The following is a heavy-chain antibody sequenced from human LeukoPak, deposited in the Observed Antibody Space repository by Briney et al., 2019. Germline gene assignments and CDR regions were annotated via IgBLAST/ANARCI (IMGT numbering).Heavy chain of an antibody. V-gene: IGHV3-48*03. CDR1: GFTFSSYE. CDR2: ISSSGSTI. D-gene: IGHD2-15*01. CDR3: ARDSGRYCSGGSCANWFDP. Sequence: PGGSLRLSCAASGFTFSSYEMNWVRQAPGKGLEWVSYISSSGSTIYYADSVKGRFTISRDNAKNTLYLQMNSLRAEDTAVYYCARDSGRYCSGGSCANWFDPWGQGTLVTVSS. J-gene: IGHJ5*02.